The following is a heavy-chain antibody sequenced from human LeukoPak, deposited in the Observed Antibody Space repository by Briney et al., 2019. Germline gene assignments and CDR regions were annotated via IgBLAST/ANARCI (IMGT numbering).Heavy chain of an antibody. CDR3: ARVGPPDYYDSSGYRTA. V-gene: IGHV1-69*05. CDR1: GGTFSSYA. J-gene: IGHJ5*02. D-gene: IGHD3-22*01. Sequence: SVKVSCKASGGTFSSYAISWVRQAPGQGLEWMGRIIPIFGTANYAQKFQGRVTITTDESTSTAYMELSSLRSEDTAVYYCARVGPPDYYDSSGYRTAWGQGTLVTVSS. CDR2: IIPIFGTA.